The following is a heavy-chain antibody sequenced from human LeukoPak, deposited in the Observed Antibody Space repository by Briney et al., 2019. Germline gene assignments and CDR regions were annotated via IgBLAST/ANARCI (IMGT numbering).Heavy chain of an antibody. Sequence: GGSLRLSCAASGFTFSSYSMNWVRQAPGKGLEWVSSISSSGSYIYYADSVKGRFTISRDNAKNSLYLQMNSLRAEDTAVYYCARDANCSSTSCYPFDYWGQGTLVTVSS. J-gene: IGHJ4*02. CDR1: GFTFSSYS. D-gene: IGHD2-2*01. V-gene: IGHV3-21*01. CDR3: ARDANCSSTSCYPFDY. CDR2: ISSSGSYI.